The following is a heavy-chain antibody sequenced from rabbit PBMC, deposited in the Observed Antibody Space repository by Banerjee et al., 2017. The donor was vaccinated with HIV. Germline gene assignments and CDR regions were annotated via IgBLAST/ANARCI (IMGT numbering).Heavy chain of an antibody. CDR3: ATGWKW. V-gene: IGHV1S40*01. D-gene: IGHD4-1*01. Sequence: APGKGLEWIGCIVPGDGSTYYANWAQGRFTISKTSSTTVTLQMTSLTAADTATYFCATGWKWWGPGTLVTVS. CDR2: IVPGDGST. J-gene: IGHJ4*01.